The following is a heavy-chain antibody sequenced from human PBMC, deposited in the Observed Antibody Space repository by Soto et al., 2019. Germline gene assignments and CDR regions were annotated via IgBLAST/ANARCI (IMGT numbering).Heavy chain of an antibody. Sequence: GGSLRLSCAASGFTFSSYSMSWVRQAPGKGLEWVSSISSSSSYIYYADSVKGRFTISRDNAKNSLYLQMNSLRAEDTAVYYCARDQIAVAGGSYWGQGTLVTVSS. CDR1: GFTFSSYS. V-gene: IGHV3-21*01. D-gene: IGHD6-19*01. CDR3: ARDQIAVAGGSY. CDR2: ISSSSSYI. J-gene: IGHJ4*02.